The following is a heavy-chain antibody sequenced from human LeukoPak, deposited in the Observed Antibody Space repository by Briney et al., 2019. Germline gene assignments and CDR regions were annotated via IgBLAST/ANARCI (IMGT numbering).Heavy chain of an antibody. D-gene: IGHD2-21*02. CDR1: GFTLSNYW. J-gene: IGHJ5*02. CDR2: IDSDGKST. Sequence: GGSLRLSCAASGFTLSNYWMHWVRQAPGEGLVWVSRIDSDGKSTNYADSVKGRFTISRDNAKNTLYLQMNSLRVEDTAVYYCVRDKEVVTGIGWFDPWGQGTLVTVSS. V-gene: IGHV3-74*01. CDR3: VRDKEVVTGIGWFDP.